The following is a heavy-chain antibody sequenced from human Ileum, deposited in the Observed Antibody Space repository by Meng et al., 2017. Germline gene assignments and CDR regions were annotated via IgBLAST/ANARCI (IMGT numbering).Heavy chain of an antibody. J-gene: IGHJ4*02. CDR2: IYLAGSP. D-gene: IGHD2-15*01. V-gene: IGHV4-4*02. CDR3: VRHGGKYFDS. Sequence: QWPLQESGPGLVGPARTRSLTRTVAVGSIRSSIYWSCVRQSPGKGLEWIGQIYLAGSPNSNPSLESRVTISVDKSKNQFSLRLTSVTAADTAIFYCVRHGGKYFDSWGQGTLVTVSS. CDR1: VGSIRSSIY.